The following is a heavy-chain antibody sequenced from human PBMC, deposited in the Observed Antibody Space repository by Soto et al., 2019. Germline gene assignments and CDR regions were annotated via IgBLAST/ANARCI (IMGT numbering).Heavy chain of an antibody. J-gene: IGHJ6*02. CDR3: ARTDRDFYGLDV. CDR2: ISAAGDP. CDR1: GFTFRNYD. V-gene: IGHV3-13*05. Sequence: EVQLVESGGGLVQPGGSLRLSCAASGFTFRNYDMHWVRQGTGKGLEWVSGISAAGDPDYADSVEGRFTNSRENAQNSFFLQMNSLRVGGTAVYYCARTDRDFYGLDVWGQGTTVIVSS.